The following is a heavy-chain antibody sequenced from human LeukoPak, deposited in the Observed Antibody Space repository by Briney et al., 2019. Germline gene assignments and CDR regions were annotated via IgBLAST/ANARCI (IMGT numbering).Heavy chain of an antibody. J-gene: IGHJ4*02. CDR1: GFTFSSYS. CDR2: INQGEGEK. CDR3: ARGRFIAGTTAYYFDY. Sequence: QTGGSLRLSCAASGFTFSSYSMNWVRQAPGKGLEWVANINQGEGEKYYVDSVKGRFTISRDNAKKSLFLQMNSLRAEDTAVYYCARGRFIAGTTAYYFDYWGQGTLVTVSS. D-gene: IGHD1-26*01. V-gene: IGHV3-7*03.